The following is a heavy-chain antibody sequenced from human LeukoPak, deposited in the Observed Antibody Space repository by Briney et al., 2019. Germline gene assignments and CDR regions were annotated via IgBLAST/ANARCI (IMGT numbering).Heavy chain of an antibody. V-gene: IGHV3-11*01. Sequence: GGSLRLSCAVSGFTFSDYYMSWIRQAPGKGLEWVSYISSGGSTISHADSVKGRFTISRDNAENSLYLQMNSLRAEDTAVYYCLWFGELLLNYWGQGTLVTVSS. J-gene: IGHJ4*02. CDR2: ISSGGSTI. CDR3: LWFGELLLNY. CDR1: GFTFSDYY. D-gene: IGHD3-10*01.